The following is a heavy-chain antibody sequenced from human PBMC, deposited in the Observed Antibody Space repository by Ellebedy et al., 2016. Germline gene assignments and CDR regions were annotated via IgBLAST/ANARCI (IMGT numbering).Heavy chain of an antibody. CDR2: VSSTGSGT. J-gene: IGHJ5*02. CDR3: AREGGFMIFVVIKTSWFDP. Sequence: GGSLRLSXSASGFSFSLYAINWVRQAPGKGLEWVSSVSSTGSGTHYADSVKGRFTISRDNSGKTLYLQMNSLRAEDTGVYYCAREGGFMIFVVIKTSWFDPWGQGTLVTVSS. V-gene: IGHV3-23*01. CDR1: GFSFSLYA. D-gene: IGHD3-22*01.